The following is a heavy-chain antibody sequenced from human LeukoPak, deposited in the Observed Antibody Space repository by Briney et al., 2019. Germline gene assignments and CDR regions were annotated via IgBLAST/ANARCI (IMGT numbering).Heavy chain of an antibody. Sequence: SETLSLTCTVSGGSISSSSYYWGWIRQPPGKGLEWIGSIYYSGSTYYNPSLKSRVTISVDTSKNQFSLKLRSVTAADTAVYYCARDHYGSGSPYYYYYMDVWGKGTTVTISS. CDR2: IYYSGST. J-gene: IGHJ6*03. CDR1: GGSISSSSYY. CDR3: ARDHYGSGSPYYYYYMDV. D-gene: IGHD3-10*01. V-gene: IGHV4-39*07.